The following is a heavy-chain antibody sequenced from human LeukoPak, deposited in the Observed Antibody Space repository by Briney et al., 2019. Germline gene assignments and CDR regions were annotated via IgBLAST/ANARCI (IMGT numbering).Heavy chain of an antibody. D-gene: IGHD6-19*01. J-gene: IGHJ4*02. Sequence: ASVKVSCKASGYTFTSYYMHWVRQAPGQGLEWMGIINPSGGSTSYAQKFQGRITMTRDMSTSTVYMELSSLRSEDTAVYYCARDVWAVAGEFDYWGQGTLVTVSS. CDR1: GYTFTSYY. V-gene: IGHV1-46*01. CDR3: ARDVWAVAGEFDY. CDR2: INPSGGST.